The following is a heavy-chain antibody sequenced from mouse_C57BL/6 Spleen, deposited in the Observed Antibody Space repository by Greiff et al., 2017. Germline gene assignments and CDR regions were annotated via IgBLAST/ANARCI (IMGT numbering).Heavy chain of an antibody. Sequence: VQLQQSGAELARPGASVKLSCKASGYTFTSYGISWVKQRTGQGLEWIGEIYPRSGNTYYNEKFKGKATLTADKSSSTAYMELRSLTSEDSAVYFCARWDGSSYEGSAMDYWGQGTSVTVSS. CDR3: ARWDGSSYEGSAMDY. V-gene: IGHV1-81*01. D-gene: IGHD1-1*01. J-gene: IGHJ4*01. CDR2: IYPRSGNT. CDR1: GYTFTSYG.